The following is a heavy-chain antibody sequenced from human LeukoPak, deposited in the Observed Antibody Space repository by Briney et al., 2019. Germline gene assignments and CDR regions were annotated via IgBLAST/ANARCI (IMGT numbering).Heavy chain of an antibody. CDR2: IFKSGIT. CDR1: SGSISSGDYK. J-gene: IGHJ3*02. Sequence: PSQTLSLTCTVSSGSISSGDYKWSWVRQPAGKGLEWIGRIFKSGITNYNPSLKSRVTISVDTSKNQFSLKLSSVTAADTAVYYCARAVAGTDAAFDIWGQGTMVTVSS. V-gene: IGHV4-61*02. CDR3: ARAVAGTDAAFDI. D-gene: IGHD6-19*01.